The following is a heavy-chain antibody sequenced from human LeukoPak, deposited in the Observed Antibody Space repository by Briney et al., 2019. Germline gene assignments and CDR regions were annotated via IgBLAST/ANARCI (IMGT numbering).Heavy chain of an antibody. D-gene: IGHD2-15*01. J-gene: IGHJ5*02. Sequence: GESLKISCKGSGYSFTSYWIGRVRQMPGKGLEWMGIIYAGDSETRYSPSFQGQVTISADKSISTAYLQWSSLKASDTAMYYCARRDLTECSGGSYCSSNWFDPWGQGTLVTVSS. V-gene: IGHV5-51*01. CDR1: GYSFTSYW. CDR2: IYAGDSET. CDR3: ARRDLTECSGGSYCSSNWFDP.